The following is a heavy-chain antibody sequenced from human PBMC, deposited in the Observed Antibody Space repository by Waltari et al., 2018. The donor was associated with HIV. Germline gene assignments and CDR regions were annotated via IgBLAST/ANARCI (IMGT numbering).Heavy chain of an antibody. CDR2: FNDAGKT. Sequence: QVQLQQWGAGPLKPSGTLSLTCAVYGGSFSGYYFNWLRLSPRKWLEWMGEFNDAGKTILHPSLKSRLSLSVDPSRRQFSLKLGSVTVADSGVYYCARAREVHLMEWSIGPEASYYYGMDVWGQGTAVTVYS. J-gene: IGHJ6*02. D-gene: IGHD3-3*01. CDR3: ARAREVHLMEWSIGPEASYYYGMDV. CDR1: GGSFSGYY. V-gene: IGHV4-34*02.